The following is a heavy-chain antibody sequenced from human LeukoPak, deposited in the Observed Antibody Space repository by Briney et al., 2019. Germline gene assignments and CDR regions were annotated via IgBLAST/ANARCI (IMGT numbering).Heavy chain of an antibody. CDR1: GFTFKEYW. CDR3: AKDLYSNYGPADY. J-gene: IGHJ4*02. V-gene: IGHV3-7*03. Sequence: GGSLRLSCAASGFTFKEYWMSWARQAPGKGLEWVAFIKEDGSEKFYVDSVKDRFTISRDNAKNSLYLQMNSLRAEDTAVYYCAKDLYSNYGPADYWGQGNLVTVSS. CDR2: IKEDGSEK. D-gene: IGHD4-11*01.